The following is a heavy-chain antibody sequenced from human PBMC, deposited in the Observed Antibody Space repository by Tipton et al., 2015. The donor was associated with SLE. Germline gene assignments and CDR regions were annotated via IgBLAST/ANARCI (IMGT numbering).Heavy chain of an antibody. CDR1: GGSISSGGYY. Sequence: LSLTCTVSGGSISSGGYYWSWIRQHPGKGLEWIGYIYYSGSTYYNPSLKSRVTISVDTSKNQFSLKLSSVTAADTAVYYCARLSLDSWDLPQCFDSWGQGTLVTVSS. J-gene: IGHJ4*02. CDR2: IYYSGST. D-gene: IGHD1-26*01. CDR3: ARLSLDSWDLPQCFDS. V-gene: IGHV4-31*03.